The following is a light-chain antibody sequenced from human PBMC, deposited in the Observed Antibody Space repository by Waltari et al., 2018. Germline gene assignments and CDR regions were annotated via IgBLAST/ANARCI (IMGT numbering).Light chain of an antibody. V-gene: IGLV3-10*01. J-gene: IGLJ2*01. Sequence: SYELTQPPSVSVSPGQTATTPCSGDLLTKKFTYWFQQKSGQAPVMVIYEDTKRLSAIPERFSGSSSGTTAALTITGAQVEDEADYYCYSTDIFRSERGVFGGGTKLLVL. CDR2: EDT. CDR1: LLTKKF. CDR3: YSTDIFRSERGV.